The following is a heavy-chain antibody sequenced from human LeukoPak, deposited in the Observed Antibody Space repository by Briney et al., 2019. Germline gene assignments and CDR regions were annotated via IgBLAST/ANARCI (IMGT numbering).Heavy chain of an antibody. D-gene: IGHD3-16*01. CDR3: ASQHDYVWGSYGYPFDY. Sequence: GSLRLSCAASGFTFSSYSMNWVRQAPGKGLEWVSSISSSSSYIYYADSVKGRLTISRDNAKNSLYLQMNSLRAEDTAVYYCASQHDYVWGSYGYPFDYWGQGTLVTVSS. V-gene: IGHV3-21*01. J-gene: IGHJ4*02. CDR2: ISSSSSYI. CDR1: GFTFSSYS.